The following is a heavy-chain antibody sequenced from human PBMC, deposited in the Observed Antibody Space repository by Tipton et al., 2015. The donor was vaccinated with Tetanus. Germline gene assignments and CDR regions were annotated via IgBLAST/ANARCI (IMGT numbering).Heavy chain of an antibody. CDR2: INHSGST. D-gene: IGHD3-10*01. Sequence: TLSLTCSVSGDSINSGDYYWSWIRQPPGKGLEWIGEINHSGSTNYNPPLKSRVTISVDTSKNQFPLKLSSVTAADTAVYYCASSLWFGELSYYFDYWGQGTLVTVSS. CDR1: GDSINSGDYY. J-gene: IGHJ4*02. CDR3: ASSLWFGELSYYFDY. V-gene: IGHV4-39*06.